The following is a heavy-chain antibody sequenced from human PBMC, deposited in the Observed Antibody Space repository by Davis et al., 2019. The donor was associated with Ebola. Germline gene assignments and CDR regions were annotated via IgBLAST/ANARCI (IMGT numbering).Heavy chain of an antibody. J-gene: IGHJ6*04. CDR2: ISPSGGST. D-gene: IGHD3-3*01. V-gene: IGHV3-23*01. CDR3: ARSGLSFGVVKYHYGMDV. Sequence: GESLKISCAASGFTFSSYAMSWVRQAPGKGLEWVSAISPSGGSTYYADSVKGRLTISRDNSKKTMYLQMNSLRAEDTAVYYCARSGLSFGVVKYHYGMDVWGKGTTVTVSS. CDR1: GFTFSSYA.